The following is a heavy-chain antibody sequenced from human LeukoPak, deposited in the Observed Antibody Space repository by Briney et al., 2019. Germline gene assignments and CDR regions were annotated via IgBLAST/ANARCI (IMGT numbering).Heavy chain of an antibody. CDR1: GYTFTSYG. J-gene: IGHJ4*02. D-gene: IGHD2-2*01. Sequence: ASVKVSCKASGYTFTSYGISWVRQAPGQGLEWMGWISAYNGNTNYAQKLQGRVTMTTDTSTSTAYMEPRSLRSDDTAVYYCARPQVRYCSSTSCYGRVDYWGQGTLVTVSS. CDR3: ARPQVRYCSSTSCYGRVDY. V-gene: IGHV1-18*01. CDR2: ISAYNGNT.